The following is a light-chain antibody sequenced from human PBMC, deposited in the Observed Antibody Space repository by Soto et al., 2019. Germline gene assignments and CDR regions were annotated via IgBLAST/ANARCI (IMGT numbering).Light chain of an antibody. CDR2: AAS. V-gene: IGKV1-39*01. J-gene: IGKJ2*01. CDR3: QHSYITPPYT. Sequence: DIQMTQSPSSLSASVGDRVTITCRASQNIDSYLNWYQLKPGKAPKLLIYAASSLQSGVPPRFSDGGSGTDFTLTISSLQPEDFATYYCQHSYITPPYTFGQGTKLEIK. CDR1: QNIDSY.